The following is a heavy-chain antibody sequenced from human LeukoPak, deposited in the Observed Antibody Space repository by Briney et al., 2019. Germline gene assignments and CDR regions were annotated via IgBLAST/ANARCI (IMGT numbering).Heavy chain of an antibody. CDR3: AKVFWPADYGDSPAWLDP. Sequence: GGSLRLSCAASGFTFSSYAMSWVRQAPGKGLEWVSAISGSGGSTYYADSVKGRFTISRDNSKNTLYLQMNSLRAEDTAVYYCAKVFWPADYGDSPAWLDPWGQGTLVTVSS. CDR2: ISGSGGST. V-gene: IGHV3-23*01. J-gene: IGHJ5*02. CDR1: GFTFSSYA. D-gene: IGHD4-17*01.